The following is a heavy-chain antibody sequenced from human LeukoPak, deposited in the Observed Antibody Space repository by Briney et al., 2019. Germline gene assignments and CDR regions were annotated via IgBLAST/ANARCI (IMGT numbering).Heavy chain of an antibody. V-gene: IGHV3-21*01. CDR2: ISSSSSYI. CDR1: GFTFSSYS. D-gene: IGHD3-9*01. Sequence: GGSLRLSCAASGFTFSSYSMNWVRQAPGKALEWVSSISSSSSYIYYADSVKGRFTISRDNAKNSLYLQMNSLRAEDTAVYYCARDSTNGNFDWPYPFDIWGQGTMVTVSS. J-gene: IGHJ3*02. CDR3: ARDSTNGNFDWPYPFDI.